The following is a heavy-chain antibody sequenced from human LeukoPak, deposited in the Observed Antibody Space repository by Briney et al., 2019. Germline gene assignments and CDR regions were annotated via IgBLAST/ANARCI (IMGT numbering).Heavy chain of an antibody. Sequence: GASVKVSCKASGYTFTGYYMHWMRQAPGQGLEWMGWINPNSGGTNYAQKFQGRVTMTRDPSISTAYMELSRLRSDDTAVYYCARNGLQYYNWFDPWGQGTLVTVSS. CDR3: ARNGLQYYNWFDP. V-gene: IGHV1-2*02. CDR2: INPNSGGT. J-gene: IGHJ5*02. D-gene: IGHD4-11*01. CDR1: GYTFTGYY.